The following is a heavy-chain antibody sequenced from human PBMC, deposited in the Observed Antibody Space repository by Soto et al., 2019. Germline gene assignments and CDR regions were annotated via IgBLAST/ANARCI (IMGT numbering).Heavy chain of an antibody. D-gene: IGHD6-19*01. CDR3: ARATGYSSGWYGSDYYYGMDV. Sequence: QVQLVQSGAEVKKPGSSVKVSCKASGGTFSSYAINWVRQAPGQGLEWMGGIIPIFGTANYAQKFQGRVTSTADKSTSTAYMELSSLRSEDTAVYYCARATGYSSGWYGSDYYYGMDVWGQGTTVTVSS. CDR1: GGTFSSYA. V-gene: IGHV1-69*06. J-gene: IGHJ6*02. CDR2: IIPIFGTA.